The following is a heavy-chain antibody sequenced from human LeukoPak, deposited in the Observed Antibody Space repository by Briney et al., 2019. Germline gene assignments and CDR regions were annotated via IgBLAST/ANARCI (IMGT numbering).Heavy chain of an antibody. CDR2: IYHSGST. CDR3: ARGAIHFWSGPKFDY. CDR1: GGSISSGGYS. J-gene: IGHJ4*02. V-gene: IGHV4-30-2*01. Sequence: PSETLSLTCAVSGGSISSGGYSWSWIQQPPGKGLEWIGYIYHSGSTYYNPSLKSRVTISVDRSKNQFSLKLSSVTAADTAVYYCARGAIHFWSGPKFDYWGQGTLVTVSS. D-gene: IGHD3-3*02.